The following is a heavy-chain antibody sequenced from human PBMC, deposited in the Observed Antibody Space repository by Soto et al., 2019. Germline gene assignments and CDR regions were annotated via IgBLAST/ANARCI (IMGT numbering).Heavy chain of an antibody. CDR3: ARDLEQLVSDYYYGMDV. CDR1: GYTFTSYY. CDR2: INPSGGST. D-gene: IGHD6-6*01. J-gene: IGHJ6*02. V-gene: IGHV1-46*01. Sequence: QVQLVQSGAEVKKPGASVKVSCKASGYTFTSYYMHWVRQAPGQGLEWMGIINPSGGSTSYAQKFQGRVTMTRDTSTSTVYMELSSLRSEDTAVYYCARDLEQLVSDYYYGMDVWGQGTTVTVSS.